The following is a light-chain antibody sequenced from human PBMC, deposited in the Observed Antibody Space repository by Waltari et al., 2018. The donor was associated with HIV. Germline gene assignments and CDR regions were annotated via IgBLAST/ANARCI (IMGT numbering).Light chain of an antibody. J-gene: IGKJ2*01. Sequence: DIQLTQSPASLSASVGARVTITCQATHHICNSLNWYQQLPGKAPKLLIYEQSNLQTGVPSRFSGSGSGTHFTLTITNLQPEDVATYHCQQYDSPPYTFGQGTNL. CDR2: EQS. V-gene: IGKV1-33*01. CDR3: QQYDSPPYT. CDR1: HHICNS.